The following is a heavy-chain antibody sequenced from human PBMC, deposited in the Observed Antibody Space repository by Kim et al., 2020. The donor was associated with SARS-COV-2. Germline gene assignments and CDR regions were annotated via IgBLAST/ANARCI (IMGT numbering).Heavy chain of an antibody. Sequence: GGSLRLSCAASGFTFGDYAMHWVRQAPGKGLEWVSGISWNSGSIGYADSVEGRFTISRDNAKNSLYLQMNSLRAEDTALYYCAASYDFWSGLMDVWGKGTTVTVSS. CDR3: AASYDFWSGLMDV. V-gene: IGHV3-9*01. D-gene: IGHD3-3*01. J-gene: IGHJ6*03. CDR2: ISWNSGSI. CDR1: GFTFGDYA.